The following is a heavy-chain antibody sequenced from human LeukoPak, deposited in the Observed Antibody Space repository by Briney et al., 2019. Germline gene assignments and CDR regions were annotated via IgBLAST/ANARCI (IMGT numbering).Heavy chain of an antibody. CDR1: GFTFSSYA. CDR2: ISGSGGST. CDR3: AKLWFGELSWVDY. D-gene: IGHD3-10*01. Sequence: GSLRLSCAASGFTFSSYAMSWVRQAPGKGLEWVSFISGSGGSTYYADSVKGRFTISRDNSKNTLYLQMNSLRAEDTAIYYCAKLWFGELSWVDYWGQGTLVTVSS. V-gene: IGHV3-23*01. J-gene: IGHJ4*02.